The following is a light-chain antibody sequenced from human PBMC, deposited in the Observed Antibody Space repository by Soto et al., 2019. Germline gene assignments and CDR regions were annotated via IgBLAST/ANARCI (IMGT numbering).Light chain of an antibody. CDR2: KAS. Sequence: DIQMTQSPSTLSASVGDRVTITCRASQSISSWLAWYQQKPGRAPKLLIYKASNLQSGVPSRFSGSESGTEFTLTISSLQPDDFATYYCQQHNTYPFTFGPGTKVDIK. J-gene: IGKJ3*01. CDR3: QQHNTYPFT. V-gene: IGKV1-5*03. CDR1: QSISSW.